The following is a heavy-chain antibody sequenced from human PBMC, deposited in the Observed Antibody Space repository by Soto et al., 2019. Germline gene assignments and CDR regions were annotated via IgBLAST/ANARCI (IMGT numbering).Heavy chain of an antibody. CDR1: GYTFTSYA. CDR2: INAGNGNT. CDR3: ARGGSGSGSAFDI. V-gene: IGHV1-3*01. J-gene: IGHJ3*02. Sequence: ASVKVSCKASGYTFTSYAMHWVRQAPGQRLEWMGWINAGNGNTKYSQKFQGRVTITRDTSASTAYVELSSLRSGDTAVYYCARGGSGSGSAFDIWGQGTMVTVSS. D-gene: IGHD6-19*01.